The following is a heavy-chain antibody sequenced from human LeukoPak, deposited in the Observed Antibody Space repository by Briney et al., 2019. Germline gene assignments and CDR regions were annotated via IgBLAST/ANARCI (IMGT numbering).Heavy chain of an antibody. CDR3: ARAGDRSGYYHQLLDS. Sequence: SETLSLTCAVYGGSFSGYYWSWIRRPPGKGLEWIGEINHSGITNYNPSLKSRVTISVDTSKSQFSLMLSSVTAADTAVYYCARAGDRSGYYHQLLDSWGQGTLVTVSS. CDR2: INHSGIT. CDR1: GGSFSGYY. D-gene: IGHD3-22*01. V-gene: IGHV4-34*01. J-gene: IGHJ4*02.